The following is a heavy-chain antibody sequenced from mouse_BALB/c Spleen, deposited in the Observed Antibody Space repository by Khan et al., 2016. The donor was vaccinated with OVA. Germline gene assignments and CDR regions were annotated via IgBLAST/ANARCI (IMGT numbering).Heavy chain of an antibody. V-gene: IGHV2-6-1*01. Sequence: QVQLKESGPGLAAPSPTLSITCTISGFSLTNYGVHWVRQPPGKGLEWLVVIWRDGSTTYNSPIKSRLTITKDNSQIQVFLKMNSLQTDDTAIYFCARQPYYRYNIVDYWGQGTSVTVSS. CDR2: IWRDGST. CDR1: GFSLTNYG. CDR3: ARQPYYRYNIVDY. J-gene: IGHJ4*01. D-gene: IGHD2-12*01.